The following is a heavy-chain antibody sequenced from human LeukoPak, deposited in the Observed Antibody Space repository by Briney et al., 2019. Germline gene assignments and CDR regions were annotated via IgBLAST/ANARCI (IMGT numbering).Heavy chain of an antibody. Sequence: GGSLRLSCAASGFTFSSYEMNWVCQGPGKGLEWVSYISSSGSTIYYADSVKGRFTMSRDNAKNSLYLQMNSLRAEDTAVYYCARDLGGVTPILDYWGQGTLVPVSS. J-gene: IGHJ4*02. CDR1: GFTFSSYE. CDR3: ARDLGGVTPILDY. V-gene: IGHV3-48*03. D-gene: IGHD2-21*02. CDR2: ISSSGSTI.